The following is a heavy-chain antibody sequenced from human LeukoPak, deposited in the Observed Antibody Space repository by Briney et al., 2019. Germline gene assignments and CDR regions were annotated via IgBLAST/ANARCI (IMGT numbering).Heavy chain of an antibody. J-gene: IGHJ5*02. CDR2: IYSSGST. CDR1: GGSISSSSYY. D-gene: IGHD6-6*01. CDR3: ARHGGYSSSVGSNWFDP. V-gene: IGHV4-39*01. Sequence: SETLSLTCIVSGGSISSSSYYWGWIRQPPGKGLEWIGSIYSSGSTYYNPSLKSRLTISVDTSKNQFSLKLSSVTAADTAVYYCARHGGYSSSVGSNWFDPWGQGTLVTVSS.